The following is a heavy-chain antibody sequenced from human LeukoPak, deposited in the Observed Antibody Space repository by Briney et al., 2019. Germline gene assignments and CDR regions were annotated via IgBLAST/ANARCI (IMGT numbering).Heavy chain of an antibody. J-gene: IGHJ4*02. CDR3: ARIETYSSGWYDAFFDY. V-gene: IGHV4-34*01. CDR2: INHSGST. Sequence: SETLSLTCAVYGGSFSGYYWSWIRQPPGKGLKWIGEINHSGSTNYNPSLKSRVTISVDTSKNQFSLKLSSVTAADTAVYYCARIETYSSGWYDAFFDYWGQGTLVTVSS. CDR1: GGSFSGYY. D-gene: IGHD6-19*01.